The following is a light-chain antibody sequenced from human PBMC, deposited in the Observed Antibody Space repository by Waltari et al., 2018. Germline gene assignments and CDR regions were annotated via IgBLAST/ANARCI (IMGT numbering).Light chain of an antibody. Sequence: QPVLTQPPSVSAAPGPKVTISGSGSSTNIGDNYVPWYQQLPGTAPKPLIYESNKRPSGLPDRFSGSKSGTSATLGITGLQTGYEADYYCGTWDSSLRSVVFGGGTKLTVL. V-gene: IGLV1-51*02. CDR2: ESN. CDR3: GTWDSSLRSVV. J-gene: IGLJ2*01. CDR1: STNIGDNY.